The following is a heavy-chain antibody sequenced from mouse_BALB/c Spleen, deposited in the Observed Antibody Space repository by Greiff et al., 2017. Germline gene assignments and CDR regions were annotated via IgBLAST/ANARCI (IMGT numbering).Heavy chain of an antibody. CDR1: GFTFSSFG. CDR3: ARVGTTRVWYFDV. D-gene: IGHD2-14*01. Sequence: EVKVVESGGGLVQPGGSRKLSCAASGFTFSSFGMHWVRQAPEKGLEWVAYISSGSSTIYYADTVKGRFTISRDNPKNTLFLQMTSLRSEDTAMYYCARVGTTRVWYFDVWGAGTTVTVSS. CDR2: ISSGSSTI. J-gene: IGHJ1*01. V-gene: IGHV5-17*02.